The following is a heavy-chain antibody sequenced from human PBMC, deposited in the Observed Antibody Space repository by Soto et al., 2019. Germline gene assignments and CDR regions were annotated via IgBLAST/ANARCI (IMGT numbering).Heavy chain of an antibody. V-gene: IGHV1-18*04. CDR1: GYNFAGSG. D-gene: IGHD1-7*01. CDR3: ARAGASNWNYVSSSS. Sequence: QVQLVQSGAEVKKPGASVKVSCKASGYNFAGSGLIWVRQAPGQGLEWMGWISANSGDTNYAQNLQGRVTMTTDTSTSTAYMELRSLTSDDTAVYYCARAGASNWNYVSSSSWGQGTLVTVSS. J-gene: IGHJ4*02. CDR2: ISANSGDT.